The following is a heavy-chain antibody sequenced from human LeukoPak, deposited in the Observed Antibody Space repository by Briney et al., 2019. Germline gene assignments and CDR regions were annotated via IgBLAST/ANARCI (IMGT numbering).Heavy chain of an antibody. CDR1: GGSFSGYY. CDR3: ARGLLTDYGDYPSWFDP. J-gene: IGHJ5*02. CDR2: INHSGST. V-gene: IGHV4-34*01. Sequence: SETLSLTCAVYGGSFSGYYWSWIRQPPGKGLEWIGEINHSGSTNYNPSLKSRVTISVDTSKNQLSLKLSSVTAADTAVYYCARGLLTDYGDYPSWFDPWGQGTLVTVSS. D-gene: IGHD4-17*01.